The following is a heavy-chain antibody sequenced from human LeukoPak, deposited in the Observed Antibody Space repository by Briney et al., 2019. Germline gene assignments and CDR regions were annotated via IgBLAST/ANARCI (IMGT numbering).Heavy chain of an antibody. J-gene: IGHJ3*02. CDR2: TYYRSKWYH. Sequence: SQALSLTCAISGESVSSNSAAWNWIRHSPSRGLEWLGRTYYRSKWYHDYPVSVKSRITINPYKSKDQFSMQLNSVTPEDTAVYYCARGGGAFDIWGQGTMVTVSS. CDR1: GESVSSNSAA. CDR3: ARGGGAFDI. V-gene: IGHV6-1*01.